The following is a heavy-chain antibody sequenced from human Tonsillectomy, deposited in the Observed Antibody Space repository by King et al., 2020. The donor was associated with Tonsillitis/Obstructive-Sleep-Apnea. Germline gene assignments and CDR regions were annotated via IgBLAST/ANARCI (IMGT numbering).Heavy chain of an antibody. J-gene: IGHJ4*02. CDR3: ARAPSWGWH. D-gene: IGHD3-16*01. V-gene: IGHV3-21*01. CDR2: ISSSSSYI. CDR1: GFTFCSYS. Sequence: VQLVESGGGLVKPGGSLRISCAASGFTFCSYSVNRVREAPGKGLEWGYSISSSSSYIYYAHSVKGRFTTSRDNAKNSLYLQMNSLRAEDTAVYYCARAPSWGWHWGQGTLVTVSS.